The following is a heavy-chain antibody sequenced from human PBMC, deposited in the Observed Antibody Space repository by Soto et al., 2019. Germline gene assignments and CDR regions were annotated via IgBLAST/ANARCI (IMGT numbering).Heavy chain of an antibody. CDR3: ARDAYDFVWGTYRPVDY. CDR2: ISYDGRNT. Sequence: QVQLVESGGGVVQPGGSLRLSCAASGFTFSRYALHWVRQAPGKGLEWVAVISYDGRNTYYVDSVKGRFTISRDNSTNTLSLQINSLRSEDAGVYYCARDAYDFVWGTYRPVDYWGQGTLVTVSS. V-gene: IGHV3-30*04. J-gene: IGHJ4*02. CDR1: GFTFSRYA. D-gene: IGHD3-16*02.